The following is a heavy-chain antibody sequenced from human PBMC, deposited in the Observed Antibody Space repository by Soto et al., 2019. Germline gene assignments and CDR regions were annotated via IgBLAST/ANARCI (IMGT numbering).Heavy chain of an antibody. V-gene: IGHV4-30-4*01. D-gene: IGHD5-12*01. Sequence: QVQLQESGPGLVKPSQTLSLTCTVSGGSISTFEYYWSWIRQPPGKGLEWIGYIFHTGSTSYNPSLKSRLSISLDTSKNQFSLKRTSVNAADTAVYFCARHMFDSRGYDVNDYWGQGTLVTVSS. CDR2: IFHTGST. J-gene: IGHJ4*02. CDR1: GGSISTFEYY. CDR3: ARHMFDSRGYDVNDY.